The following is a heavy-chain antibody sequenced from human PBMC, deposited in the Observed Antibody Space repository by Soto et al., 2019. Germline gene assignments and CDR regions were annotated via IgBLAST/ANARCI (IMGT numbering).Heavy chain of an antibody. J-gene: IGHJ4*02. CDR3: ARAHYYGSGIPYYFDY. V-gene: IGHV3-13*01. CDR1: GFTFSSYD. D-gene: IGHD3-10*01. Sequence: GGSLRLSCAASGFTFSSYDMHWVRQATGKGLEWVSAIGTAGDTYYPGSVKGRFTISRENAKNSLYLQMNSLRAGDTAVYYCARAHYYGSGIPYYFDYWGQGTLVTVSS. CDR2: IGTAGDT.